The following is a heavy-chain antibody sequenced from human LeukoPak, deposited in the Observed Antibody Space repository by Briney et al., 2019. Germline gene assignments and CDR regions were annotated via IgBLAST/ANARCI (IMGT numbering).Heavy chain of an antibody. D-gene: IGHD1-1*01. J-gene: IGHJ6*03. V-gene: IGHV3-7*01. CDR2: IKQDGSEK. CDR3: AREGTGRYYYYYYMDV. Sequence: PGGSLRLSCAASGFTFSSYWMSWVRQAPGKGLEWVANIKQDGSEKYYVDSVKGRFTISRDNAKNSLYLQMNSLRAEDTAVYYCAREGTGRYYYYYYMDVWGKGTTVTISS. CDR1: GFTFSSYW.